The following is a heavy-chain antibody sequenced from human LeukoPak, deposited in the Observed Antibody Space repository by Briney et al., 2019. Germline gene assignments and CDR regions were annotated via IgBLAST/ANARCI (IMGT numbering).Heavy chain of an antibody. CDR1: GYTFTGYY. CDR3: ARGDSYGDLDY. J-gene: IGHJ4*02. Sequence: GASVKVSCKASGYTFTGYYLHWVRLAPGQGLEWMGWLNPNSGGTNYAQDFQGRVTMTRVTSISTAYMELSRLTSADTTVYYCARGDSYGDLDYWGQGTLVTVSS. D-gene: IGHD4-17*01. V-gene: IGHV1-2*02. CDR2: LNPNSGGT.